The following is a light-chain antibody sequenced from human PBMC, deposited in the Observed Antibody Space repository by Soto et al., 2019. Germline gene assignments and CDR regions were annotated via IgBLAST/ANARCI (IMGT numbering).Light chain of an antibody. Sequence: QSALTQPRSVCGSPGQSVTISCTGTSSDVGGYNYVSWYQQHPGKAPKLMIYDVSKRPSGVPDRFSGSKSGNTASLTISGLQAEDEADYYCCSYAGSNVVFGGGTQLTVL. CDR1: SSDVGGYNY. CDR2: DVS. V-gene: IGLV2-11*01. J-gene: IGLJ2*01. CDR3: CSYAGSNVV.